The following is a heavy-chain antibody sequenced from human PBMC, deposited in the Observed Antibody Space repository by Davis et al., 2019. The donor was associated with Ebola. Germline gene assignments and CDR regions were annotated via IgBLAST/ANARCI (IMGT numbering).Heavy chain of an antibody. J-gene: IGHJ6*02. D-gene: IGHD5-12*01. CDR3: ARDRVEKEPTMDNRYYYYYGMDV. CDR2: ISAYNGNT. Sequence: ASVKVSCKASGYTFTSYGISWVRQAPGQGLEWMGWISAYNGNTNYAQKLQGRVTMTTDTSTSTAYMELRSLRSDDTAVYYCARDRVEKEPTMDNRYYYYYGMDVWGQGTTVTVSS. CDR1: GYTFTSYG. V-gene: IGHV1-18*01.